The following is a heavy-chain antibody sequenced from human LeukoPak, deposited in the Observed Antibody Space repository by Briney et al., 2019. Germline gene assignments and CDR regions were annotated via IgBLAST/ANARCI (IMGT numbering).Heavy chain of an antibody. J-gene: IGHJ4*02. CDR3: AYSSDYYYFDS. CDR1: GGSISSSSYY. CDR2: IYYSGST. D-gene: IGHD3-22*01. Sequence: PSETLSLTCTVSGGSISSSSYYWGWIRQPPGKGLEWIGSIYYSGSTYYNPSLKSRVTISVDTSKNQFSLRLSSVTAADTALYFCAYSSDYYYFDSWGQGALVTVSS. V-gene: IGHV4-39*07.